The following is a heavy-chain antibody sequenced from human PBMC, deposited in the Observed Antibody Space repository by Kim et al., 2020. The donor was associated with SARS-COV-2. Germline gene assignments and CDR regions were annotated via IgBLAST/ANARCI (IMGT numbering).Heavy chain of an antibody. D-gene: IGHD6-13*01. CDR3: ARGYSSSWYGVGYFDY. V-gene: IGHV3-11*04. Sequence: SVKGRFTISRDNAKNSLYLQMNSLRAEDTAVYYCARGYSSSWYGVGYFDYWGQGTLVTVSS. J-gene: IGHJ4*02.